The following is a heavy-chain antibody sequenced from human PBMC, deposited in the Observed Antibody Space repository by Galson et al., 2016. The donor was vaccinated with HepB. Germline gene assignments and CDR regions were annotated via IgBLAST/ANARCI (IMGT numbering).Heavy chain of an antibody. D-gene: IGHD4-17*01. CDR1: GFSLSTSGVG. J-gene: IGHJ4*02. CDR3: ARYDYNDYFFDY. CDR2: IYWDDGK. Sequence: VKPTQTLTLTCTFSGFSLSTSGVGVGWIRQPPGKALEWLALIYWDDGKRYTSSLKSRLTITKDTSKNQVVLTMTTMDPVDTATYYCARYDYNDYFFDYWGQGTLVTVSS. V-gene: IGHV2-5*02.